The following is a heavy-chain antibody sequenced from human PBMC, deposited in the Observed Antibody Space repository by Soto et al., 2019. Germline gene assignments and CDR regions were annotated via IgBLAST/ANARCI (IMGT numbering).Heavy chain of an antibody. CDR1: GGSISSGGYY. Sequence: SETVSLTCTVSGGSISSGGYYWRWIRQHPGKGLEWIGYIYYSGSTYYNPSLKSRVTISVDTSKNQFSLKLSSVTAADTAVYYCARSSWDWFDPWGQGTLVTVSS. J-gene: IGHJ5*02. CDR3: ARSSWDWFDP. V-gene: IGHV4-31*03. D-gene: IGHD6-6*01. CDR2: IYYSGST.